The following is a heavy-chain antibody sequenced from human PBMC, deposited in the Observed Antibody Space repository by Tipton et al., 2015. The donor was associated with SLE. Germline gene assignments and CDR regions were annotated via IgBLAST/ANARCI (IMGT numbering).Heavy chain of an antibody. V-gene: IGHV4-61*02. J-gene: IGHJ4*02. CDR3: ARGERSSMPDC. CDR1: GGSVSSTNYY. CDR2: IYSSGTT. Sequence: TLSLTCTVSGGSVSSTNYYWSWIRQPAGRGLEWIGRIYSSGTTNYKPSLKSRLSISIDTSNNQFSLKLNSVTAADTAVYYCARGERSSMPDCWGQGTLVTVSS. D-gene: IGHD2-2*01.